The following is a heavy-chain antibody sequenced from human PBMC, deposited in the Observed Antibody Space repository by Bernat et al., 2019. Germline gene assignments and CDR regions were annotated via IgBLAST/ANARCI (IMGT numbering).Heavy chain of an antibody. J-gene: IGHJ4*02. CDR1: GFTFSNHG. CDR2: ISKDGSDK. Sequence: QVQLVQSGGGEVQPGRSLRLSCAASGFTFSNHGMHWVRQAPGKGPEWGAVISKDGSDKYYADSAKGRFTISRDNSRNTLYLEMNSLRTDDSAVYYCVKEDDSGGLGVYWGQGTLVTVSS. V-gene: IGHV3-30*18. D-gene: IGHD3-10*01. CDR3: VKEDDSGGLGVY.